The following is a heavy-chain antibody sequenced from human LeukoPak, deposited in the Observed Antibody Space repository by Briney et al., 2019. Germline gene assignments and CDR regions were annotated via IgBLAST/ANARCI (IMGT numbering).Heavy chain of an antibody. CDR3: AKRAVVIRVILVGFHKEANYFDS. J-gene: IGHJ4*02. Sequence: GGSLTLSCAVSGITLSNYGMTWVRQPPGQGQEWVGGISDSGGRTNYADSVKGRFTIYRHNPKNTLYLQMNSLRAEFTAVYFCAKRAVVIRVILVGFHKEANYFDSWGQGVLVTVSS. CDR1: GITLSNYG. CDR2: ISDSGGRT. D-gene: IGHD3-22*01. V-gene: IGHV3-23*01.